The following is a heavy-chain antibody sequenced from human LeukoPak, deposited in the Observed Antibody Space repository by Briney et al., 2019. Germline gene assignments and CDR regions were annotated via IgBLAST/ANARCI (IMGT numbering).Heavy chain of an antibody. CDR1: SDSINNYY. J-gene: IGHJ4*02. Sequence: SETLSLTCTVSSDSINNYYWSWLRQAPEKGLEWIGYIYYSGATNYNPSLNSRVTLSLDTSKNQFSLRLSSVTAADTAVYYCARMNYISGYYVFDYWGQGTLVTVSS. CDR3: ARMNYISGYYVFDY. V-gene: IGHV4-59*08. CDR2: IYYSGAT. D-gene: IGHD3-22*01.